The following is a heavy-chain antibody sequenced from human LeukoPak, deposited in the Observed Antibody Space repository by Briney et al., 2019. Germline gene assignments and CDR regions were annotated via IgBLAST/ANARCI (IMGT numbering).Heavy chain of an antibody. V-gene: IGHV4-4*02. CDR2: IYHSGST. CDR1: GGSISSSNW. J-gene: IGHJ4*02. Sequence: PSGTLSLTCAVSGGSISSSNWWSWVRQPPGKGLEWIGEIYHSGSTNYNPSLKSRVTISVDKSKNQFSLKLSSVTAADTAVYYCARKRDIAAAGTGGVYYFDYWGQGTLVTVSS. CDR3: ARKRDIAAAGTGGVYYFDY. D-gene: IGHD6-13*01.